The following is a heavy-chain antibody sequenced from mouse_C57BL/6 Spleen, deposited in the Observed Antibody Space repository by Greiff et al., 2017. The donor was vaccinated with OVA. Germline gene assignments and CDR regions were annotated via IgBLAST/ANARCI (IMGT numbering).Heavy chain of an antibody. CDR2: INPSSGYT. CDR3: AGASTMVTEAWFAY. V-gene: IGHV1-7*01. Sequence: QVQLQQSGAELAKPGASVKLSCKASGYTFTSYWMHWVKQRPGQGLEWIGYINPSSGYTKYNQKFKDKATLTADKSSSTAYMQLSSLTYDDSAVCYCAGASTMVTEAWFAYWGQGTLVTVAA. J-gene: IGHJ3*01. CDR1: GYTFTSYW. D-gene: IGHD2-2*01.